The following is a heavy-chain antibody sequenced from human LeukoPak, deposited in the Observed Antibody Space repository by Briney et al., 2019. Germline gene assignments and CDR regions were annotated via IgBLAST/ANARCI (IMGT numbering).Heavy chain of an antibody. D-gene: IGHD1-26*01. V-gene: IGHV4-59*01. CDR3: ARALSGTYGLFQH. CDR2: IYYSGST. Sequence: SETLSLTCTVSGXSISNYYGSWIRQPPGKGLEWIGYIYYSGSTYYNPSLRSRVTISVDTSKNQFSLNLNSVTAADTAVYYCARALSGTYGLFQHWGQGTLVTVSS. J-gene: IGHJ1*01. CDR1: GXSISNYY.